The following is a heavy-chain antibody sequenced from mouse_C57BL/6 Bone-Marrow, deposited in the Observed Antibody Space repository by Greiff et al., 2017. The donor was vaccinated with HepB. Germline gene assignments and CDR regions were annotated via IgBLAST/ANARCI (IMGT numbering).Heavy chain of an antibody. J-gene: IGHJ1*03. D-gene: IGHD2-1*01. V-gene: IGHV5-17*01. Sequence: EVKLMESGGGLVKPGGSLKLSCAASGFTFSDYGMHWVRQAPEKGLEWVAYISSGSSTIYYADTVKGRFTIARDNAKNTLFLQMTSLRSEDTAMYYCARSYGNYEYFDVWGTGTTVTVSS. CDR3: ARSYGNYEYFDV. CDR1: GFTFSDYG. CDR2: ISSGSSTI.